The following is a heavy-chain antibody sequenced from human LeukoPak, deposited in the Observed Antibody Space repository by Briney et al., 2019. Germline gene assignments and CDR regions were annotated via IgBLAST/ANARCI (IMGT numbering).Heavy chain of an antibody. J-gene: IGHJ3*02. CDR3: ARLGGSRYYDSYEDDAFDI. CDR2: IIPIFGTA. V-gene: IGHV1-69*13. D-gene: IGHD3-22*01. CDR1: GGTFSSYA. Sequence: ASVKVSCKASGGTFSSYAMSWVRQAPGQGLEWMGGIIPIFGTANYAQKFQGRVTITADVSTSTAYMELSSLRSDDTAVYYCARLGGSRYYDSYEDDAFDIWGQGTMVTVSS.